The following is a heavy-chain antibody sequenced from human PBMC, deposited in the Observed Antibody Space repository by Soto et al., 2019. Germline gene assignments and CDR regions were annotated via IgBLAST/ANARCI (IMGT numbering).Heavy chain of an antibody. CDR3: ARDSSDVVATLGGNDAFAT. V-gene: IGHV3-53*01. J-gene: IGHJ3*02. Sequence: GGSLRLSCAASGFTVSSNYMSWVRQAPGKGLEWVSVIYSGGRTYYADYVKGRSTISRDNSKNTLYLQMNSLRAEDTAVYYCARDSSDVVATLGGNDAFATGGQGTRVT. CDR1: GFTVSSNY. CDR2: IYSGGRT. D-gene: IGHD2-15*01.